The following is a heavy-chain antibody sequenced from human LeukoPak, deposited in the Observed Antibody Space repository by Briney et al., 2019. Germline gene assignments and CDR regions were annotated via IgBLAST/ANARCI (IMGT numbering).Heavy chain of an antibody. CDR3: AKIRLVSAPGPIAARTHDAFDI. D-gene: IGHD6-13*01. CDR1: GFTFSSYG. J-gene: IGHJ3*02. Sequence: GGSLRLSCAASGFTFSSYGMHWVRQAPGKGLEWVAFIRYDGSNKYYADSVKGRFTISRDNSKNTLYLQMNSLRAEDTAVYYCAKIRLVSAPGPIAARTHDAFDIWGQGTMVTVSS. CDR2: IRYDGSNK. V-gene: IGHV3-30*02.